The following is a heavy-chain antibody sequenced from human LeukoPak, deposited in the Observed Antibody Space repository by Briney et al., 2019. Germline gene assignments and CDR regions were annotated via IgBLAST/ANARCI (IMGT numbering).Heavy chain of an antibody. CDR1: GFTFSSYG. CDR2: ISYDGSNK. J-gene: IGHJ4*02. Sequence: GGSLRLSCAASGFTFSSYGMHWVRQAPGKGLEWVAVISYDGSNKYYADSVKGRFTISRDNSKNTLYLQMNSLRAEDTAVYYCAKDLGYCSGGSCFRFDYWGQGTLVTVSP. D-gene: IGHD2-15*01. V-gene: IGHV3-30*18. CDR3: AKDLGYCSGGSCFRFDY.